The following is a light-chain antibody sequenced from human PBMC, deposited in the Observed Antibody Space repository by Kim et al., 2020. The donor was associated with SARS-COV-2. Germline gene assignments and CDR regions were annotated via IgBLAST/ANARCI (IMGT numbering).Light chain of an antibody. Sequence: QSALTQPPSVSGSPGQSVTISCTGTSSDIGTYNRVSWYQQPPGTAPKLMIYEVTNRPSGVPDRFSGSKSANTASLTISGLQAEDEADYYCSSYTQSGALLFGGGTQLTVL. V-gene: IGLV2-18*02. CDR2: EVT. CDR3: SSYTQSGALL. J-gene: IGLJ2*01. CDR1: SSDIGTYNR.